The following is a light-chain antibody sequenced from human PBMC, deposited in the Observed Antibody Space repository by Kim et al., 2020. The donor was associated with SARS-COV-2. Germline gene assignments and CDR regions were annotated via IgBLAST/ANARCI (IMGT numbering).Light chain of an antibody. CDR3: SSYRHSSPVVV. CDR1: NIDLVLYDY. CDR2: DVF. V-gene: IGLV2-14*03. Sequence: QSSTPSCSGTNIDLVLYDYVYWYQQHPGRAPTLLIFDVFYRPSGVSSRFSGSTSGNTASLTISGLQPEEEATYYCSSYRHSSPVVVFGGGTQLTVL. J-gene: IGLJ2*01.